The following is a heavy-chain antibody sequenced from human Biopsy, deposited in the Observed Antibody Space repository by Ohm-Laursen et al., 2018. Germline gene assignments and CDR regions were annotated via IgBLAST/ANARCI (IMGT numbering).Heavy chain of an antibody. CDR1: GGPISGYH. J-gene: IGHJ4*02. CDR3: ARMPHFDY. V-gene: IGHV4-59*01. D-gene: IGHD2-2*01. CDR2: ISYTGGI. Sequence: GTLSLTCTVSGGPISGYHWSWIRKSPGKGQEWLAYISYTGGITSNPSLNGRATMSLDTSKNQFSLRLIYVTAADTAVYYCARMPHFDYWGQGILVTVSS.